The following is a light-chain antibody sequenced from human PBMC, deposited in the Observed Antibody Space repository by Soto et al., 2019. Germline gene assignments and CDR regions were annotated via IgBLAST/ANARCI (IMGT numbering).Light chain of an antibody. CDR3: QQYNSYPWT. J-gene: IGKJ1*01. CDR2: DAS. V-gene: IGKV1-5*01. Sequence: DIQMTQSPSTLSASVGDRVTITCRASQSISSWLAWYQQKPGKAPKLLIYDASSLESGVPSRFSGSGSGTEFTRTISILQPDDFATYYCQQYNSYPWTFGQGTKVEFK. CDR1: QSISSW.